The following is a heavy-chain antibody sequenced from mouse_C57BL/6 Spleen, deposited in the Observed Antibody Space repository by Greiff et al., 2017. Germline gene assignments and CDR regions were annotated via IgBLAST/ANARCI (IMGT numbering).Heavy chain of an antibody. CDR2: IDPSDSYT. V-gene: IGHV1-59*01. J-gene: IGHJ3*01. D-gene: IGHD3-2*02. CDR1: GYTFTSYW. Sequence: VQLQQPGAELVRPGPSVKLSCKASGYTFTSYWMHWVKQRPGKGLEWIGVIDPSDSYTNYNQKFKGKATLTVDTSSSTAYMPLSSLTSDDSAVYYCARGDSSGYGAYWGQGTLVTVSA. CDR3: ARGDSSGYGAY.